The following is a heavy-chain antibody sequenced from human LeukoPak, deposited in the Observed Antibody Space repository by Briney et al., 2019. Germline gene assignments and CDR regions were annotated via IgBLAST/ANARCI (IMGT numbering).Heavy chain of an antibody. CDR2: MNPNSGNT. Sequence: ASVKVSCKASGYTFTSYDINWVRQATGQGLEWMGWMNPNSGNTGYAQKFQGRVTITRNTSISTAYMELSSLRSEDTAVYYCAGQTTVVTHDPAFDIWGQGTMVTVSS. D-gene: IGHD4-23*01. V-gene: IGHV1-8*03. CDR3: AGQTTVVTHDPAFDI. J-gene: IGHJ3*02. CDR1: GYTFTSYD.